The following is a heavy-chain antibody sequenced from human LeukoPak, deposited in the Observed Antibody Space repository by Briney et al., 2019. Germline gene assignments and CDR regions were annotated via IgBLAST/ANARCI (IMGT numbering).Heavy chain of an antibody. J-gene: IGHJ3*01. D-gene: IGHD2-8*01. Sequence: GGSLRLSCTVPGFSFGDYGMTWVRQAPGKGLEWVGFIRSKAYGGTTQYAASVNGRFTISRDDSNSTAYLQMNSLKSENTAVYYCARAPQITVLLMVIADAFDFWGQGTMVTVSP. CDR3: ARAPQITVLLMVIADAFDF. CDR2: IRSKAYGGTT. V-gene: IGHV3-49*04. CDR1: GFSFGDYG.